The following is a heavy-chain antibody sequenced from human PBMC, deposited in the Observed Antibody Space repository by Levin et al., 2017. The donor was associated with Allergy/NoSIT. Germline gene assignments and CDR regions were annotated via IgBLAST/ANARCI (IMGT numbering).Heavy chain of an antibody. J-gene: IGHJ4*02. V-gene: IGHV3-23*01. Sequence: GESLKISCAASGFTFSAYAMSWVRQAPGKGLEWVAAISASGDTTFYADSVRGQFTISRDNSRNTLYVDMNRVRSEDTAVYYCSKGESTDGYLMHAYWGQGTLVTVSS. D-gene: IGHD3-22*01. CDR3: SKGESTDGYLMHAY. CDR2: ISASGDTT. CDR1: GFTFSAYA.